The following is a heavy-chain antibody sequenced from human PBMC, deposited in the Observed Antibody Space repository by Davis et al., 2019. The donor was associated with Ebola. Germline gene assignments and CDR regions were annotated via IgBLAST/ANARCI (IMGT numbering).Heavy chain of an antibody. CDR3: AKDKNYDFCSGYPHDAFDI. Sequence: PGGSLRLSCAASGFTLSSYAMSWVRQAPGKGLEWVSAISGSGGSTYYADSVKGRFTISRDNSKNTLYLQMNSLRAEDTAIYYCAKDKNYDFCSGYPHDAFDIWGQGTIVTVSS. J-gene: IGHJ3*02. CDR2: ISGSGGST. CDR1: GFTLSSYA. D-gene: IGHD3-3*01. V-gene: IGHV3-23*01.